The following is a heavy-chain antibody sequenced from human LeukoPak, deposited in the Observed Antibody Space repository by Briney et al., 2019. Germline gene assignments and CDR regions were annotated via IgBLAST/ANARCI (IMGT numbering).Heavy chain of an antibody. CDR3: ARKGTQSYYDFWSGDTSPYYFDY. CDR1: GFSISDYW. CDR2: IKGDGSDK. V-gene: IGHV3-7*01. D-gene: IGHD3-3*01. J-gene: IGHJ4*02. Sequence: PGGSLRLPCAVSGFSISDYWMTWVRQAPGKGLECVANIKGDGSDKNYVDSVKGRFTISRDNAKNSLYLQMNSLRAEDTAVYYCARKGTQSYYDFWSGDTSPYYFDYWGQGTLVTVSS.